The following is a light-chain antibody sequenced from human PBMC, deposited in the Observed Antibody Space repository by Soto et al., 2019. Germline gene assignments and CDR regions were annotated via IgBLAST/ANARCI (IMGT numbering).Light chain of an antibody. Sequence: DIQMTQSPSSLSASVGDRVTITCRASQSISSYLNWYQQKRGKAPKLLIYAASSLQSGVPSRFSGSGSGTDFTLTISSLQPEDFATYYCQQSYSTLGTFGQGTKVEIK. CDR2: AAS. CDR1: QSISSY. V-gene: IGKV1-39*01. J-gene: IGKJ1*01. CDR3: QQSYSTLGT.